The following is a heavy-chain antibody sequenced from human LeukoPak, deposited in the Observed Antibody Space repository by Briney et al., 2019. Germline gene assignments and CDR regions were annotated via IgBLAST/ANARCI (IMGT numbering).Heavy chain of an antibody. CDR2: IYTSGST. CDR3: AGDHGSGYYYDY. V-gene: IGHV4-61*02. D-gene: IGHD3-22*01. J-gene: IGHJ4*02. CDR1: GGSISSGSYY. Sequence: SETLSLTCTVSGGSISSGSYYWSWIRQPAGKGLEWIGRIYTSGSTNYNPSLKSRVTISVDTSKNQFSLKLSSVTAADTAVYYCAGDHGSGYYYDYWGQGTLVTVSS.